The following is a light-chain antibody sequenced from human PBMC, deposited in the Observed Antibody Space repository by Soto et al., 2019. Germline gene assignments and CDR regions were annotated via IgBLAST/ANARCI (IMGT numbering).Light chain of an antibody. CDR2: GAS. CDR3: QQYNSWPPYT. Sequence: EIVLTQSPGTLSLSPGERATLSCRASQSVSSSYFAWYQQKPGQAPRLLIYGASSRATGIPDRFSGSGSGTDFTLTITRLEPEDFAVYYCQQYNSWPPYTFGQGTRLEIK. CDR1: QSVSSSY. V-gene: IGKV3-20*01. J-gene: IGKJ2*01.